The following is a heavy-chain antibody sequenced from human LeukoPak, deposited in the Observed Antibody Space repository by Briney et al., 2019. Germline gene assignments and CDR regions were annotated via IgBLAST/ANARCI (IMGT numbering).Heavy chain of an antibody. D-gene: IGHD3-9*01. CDR3: ARDFYFDILPTGLC. J-gene: IGHJ4*02. V-gene: IGHV3-48*03. Sequence: PGGSLRLSCAASGFTFSSYDMNWVRQAPGKGLEWISYISSSDFTTYYADSVKGRFTISRDNAKSSLYLQMNGLRAEDTAVYYCARDFYFDILPTGLCWGQGTLVTVSS. CDR1: GFTFSSYD. CDR2: ISSSDFTT.